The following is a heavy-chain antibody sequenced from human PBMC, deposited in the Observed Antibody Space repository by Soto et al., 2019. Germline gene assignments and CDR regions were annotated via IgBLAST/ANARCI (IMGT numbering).Heavy chain of an antibody. D-gene: IGHD5-12*01. J-gene: IGHJ4*02. CDR2: ISYTGST. CDR3: ATTGGYATPGDY. CDR1: GGSVSSGDYY. Sequence: QVHLQESGPGLVKPSQTLSLNCTVSGGSVSSGDYYWTWIRQHPGKGLEWIGYISYTGSTYYNPSLESRVSISVDTSRTHFSLRLNSVTAADTAVYYCATTGGYATPGDYWGQGTLVTVSS. V-gene: IGHV4-31*03.